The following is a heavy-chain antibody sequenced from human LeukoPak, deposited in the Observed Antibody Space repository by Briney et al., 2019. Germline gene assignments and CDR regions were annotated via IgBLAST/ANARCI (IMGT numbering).Heavy chain of an antibody. D-gene: IGHD2-8*01. CDR1: GYTFTSYA. V-gene: IGHV1-3*01. Sequence: ASVKVSCTASGYTFTSYAMHWVRQAPGQRLEWVGWINAGNGNTKYSQKFQGRVTITRDTSADTAYMELSSLRSEDTAVYYCARLKYCTNGVCYAGFDYWGQGTLVTVSS. J-gene: IGHJ4*02. CDR3: ARLKYCTNGVCYAGFDY. CDR2: INAGNGNT.